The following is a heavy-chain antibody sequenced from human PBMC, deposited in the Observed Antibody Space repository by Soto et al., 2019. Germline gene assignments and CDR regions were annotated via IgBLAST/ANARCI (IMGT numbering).Heavy chain of an antibody. J-gene: IGHJ5*02. CDR1: GFTRSGNS. V-gene: IGHV3-53*01. Sequence: PGWSPRPSCAAPGFTRSGNSLRWGRQAPGKGLEWVSVIYSGGSTYYADSVKGRFTISRDNSKNTLYLQMNSLRAEDTAVYYCARGSGLNTAMAWGQGTLVTVSS. CDR3: ARGSGLNTAMA. D-gene: IGHD5-18*01. CDR2: IYSGGST.